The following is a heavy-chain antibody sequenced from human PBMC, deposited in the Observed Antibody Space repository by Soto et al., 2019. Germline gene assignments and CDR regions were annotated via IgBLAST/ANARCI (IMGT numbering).Heavy chain of an antibody. CDR2: IYQGGGEK. V-gene: IGHV3-7*05. J-gene: IGHJ5*02. D-gene: IGHD3-10*01. Sequence: EVQLVESGGGLVQPGGSLRLSCAASGFSFSTYWMAWVRQAPGKGLEWVANIYQGGGEKYYVDSVMGRFTISRDNAKNSLYLQMNGLKADDTAVYYRARGGNLFDPWCQGALVSVSS. CDR1: GFSFSTYW. CDR3: ARGGNLFDP.